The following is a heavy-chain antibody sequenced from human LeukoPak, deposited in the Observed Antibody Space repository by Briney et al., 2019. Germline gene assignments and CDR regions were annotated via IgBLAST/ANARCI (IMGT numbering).Heavy chain of an antibody. CDR1: GGSISSGSYY. Sequence: SQTLSLTCTVSGGSISSGSYYWSWIRQPAGKGLEWIGRIYTSGITNYNPSLKSRVAISLDTSKNQFSLKMSSVTAADTAVYSCARGIAGDGYNDYWGQGTPVNGSS. V-gene: IGHV4-61*02. CDR2: IYTSGIT. CDR3: ARGIAGDGYNDY. J-gene: IGHJ4*02. D-gene: IGHD5-24*01.